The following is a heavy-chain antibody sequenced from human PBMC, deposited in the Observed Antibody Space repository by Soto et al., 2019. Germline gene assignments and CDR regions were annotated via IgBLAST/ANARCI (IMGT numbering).Heavy chain of an antibody. CDR2: ISAYNGNT. Sequence: GASVKVSCKASGYTFTSYGISWVRQAPGQGLEWMGWISAYNGNTNYAQKLQGRVTMTTDTSTSTAYMELRSLRSDDTAVYYCARVNDFPFRGYFDYWGQGTLVTVSS. CDR1: GYTFTSYG. CDR3: ARVNDFPFRGYFDY. D-gene: IGHD3-3*01. J-gene: IGHJ4*02. V-gene: IGHV1-18*04.